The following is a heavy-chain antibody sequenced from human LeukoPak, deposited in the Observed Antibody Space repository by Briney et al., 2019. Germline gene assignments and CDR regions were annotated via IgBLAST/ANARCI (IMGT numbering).Heavy chain of an antibody. CDR2: ISSSGNTI. CDR3: ARDRADYVGAFDI. Sequence: GGSLRLSCAASGFAFSSYEMNWVRQAPGKGLEWVSYISSSGNTIYYADSVKGRFTNSRDNANNSLYLQMNSLRAEDTAVYYCARDRADYVGAFDIWGQGTMVTVSS. D-gene: IGHD4-17*01. J-gene: IGHJ3*02. CDR1: GFAFSSYE. V-gene: IGHV3-48*03.